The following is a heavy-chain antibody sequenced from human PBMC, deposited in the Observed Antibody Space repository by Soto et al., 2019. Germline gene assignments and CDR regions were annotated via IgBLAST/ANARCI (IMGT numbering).Heavy chain of an antibody. Sequence: ASVKXSCXXSGXTFTSYDINWVRQATGQGLEWMGWMNPNSGNTGYAQKFQGRVTMTRNTSISTAYMELSSLRSEDTAVYYCARGRGSGLYYYYYGMDVWGQGTTVTVS. J-gene: IGHJ6*02. V-gene: IGHV1-8*01. D-gene: IGHD2-15*01. CDR2: MNPNSGNT. CDR1: GXTFTSYD. CDR3: ARGRGSGLYYYYYGMDV.